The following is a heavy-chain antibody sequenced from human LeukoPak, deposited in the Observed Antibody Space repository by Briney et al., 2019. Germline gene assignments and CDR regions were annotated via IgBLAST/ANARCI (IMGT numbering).Heavy chain of an antibody. CDR2: ISAYNGNT. CDR3: ARGRGTGRDFYYYGTDV. CDR1: GYTFTSYG. D-gene: IGHD3/OR15-3a*01. J-gene: IGHJ6*04. V-gene: IGHV1-18*04. Sequence: GGSVRVSCKASGYTFTSYGISWVRQAPGKGLEWMGSISAYNGNTNYAQKLQGRVTMTTDTSTSTAYMDLRSLRADDTAVYYCARGRGTGRDFYYYGTDVSGKGTTATASS.